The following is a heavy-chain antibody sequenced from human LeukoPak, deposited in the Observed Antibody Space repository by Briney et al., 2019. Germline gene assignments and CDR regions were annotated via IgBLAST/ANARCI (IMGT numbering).Heavy chain of an antibody. D-gene: IGHD3-22*01. CDR2: IIPIFGTA. CDR3: ARDSGPTYYYDSSGPYYFDY. Sequence: GASVKVSCKASGGTFSSYAISWVRQAPGQGLEWMGGIIPIFGTANYAQKFQGRVTITADESTSTAYMELSSLRSEDTAVYYCARDSGPTYYYDSSGPYYFDYWGQGTLVTVSS. V-gene: IGHV1-69*13. J-gene: IGHJ4*02. CDR1: GGTFSSYA.